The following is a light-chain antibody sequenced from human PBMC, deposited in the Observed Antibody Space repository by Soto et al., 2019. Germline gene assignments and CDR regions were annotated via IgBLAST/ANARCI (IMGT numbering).Light chain of an antibody. CDR1: RTVAGN. Sequence: EIVMTQSPASLSVSPGDGATPSCRASRTVAGNVAWYHRKPGQGPRVLIHAASTRAVGVPARFSGSGSGTDFTLTISSLQSEDFAVYYCQQYHNWPPQYSFGQGTKLQIK. CDR3: QQYHNWPPQYS. J-gene: IGKJ2*01. V-gene: IGKV3-15*01. CDR2: AAS.